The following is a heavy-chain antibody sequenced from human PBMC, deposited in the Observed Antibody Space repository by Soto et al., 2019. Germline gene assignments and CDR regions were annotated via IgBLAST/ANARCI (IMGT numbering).Heavy chain of an antibody. CDR2: IGNRGTGI. D-gene: IGHD6-13*01. CDR1: GFTFGDYY. Sequence: QVQLVESGGGLVKPGGSLRLSCAASGFTFGDYYMTWIRQAPGKGLEWVSFIGNRGTGIYYADSVKGRFTIFRDNAKNSLYLQMNSRRVEDTAMYYCARDLRAVGMASRIDPWGQGTLVTVSS. CDR3: ARDLRAVGMASRIDP. V-gene: IGHV3-11*01. J-gene: IGHJ5*02.